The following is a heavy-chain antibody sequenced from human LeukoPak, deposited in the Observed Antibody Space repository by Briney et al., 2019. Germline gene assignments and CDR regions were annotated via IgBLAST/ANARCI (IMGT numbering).Heavy chain of an antibody. CDR3: VREDLGVDY. D-gene: IGHD1-26*01. J-gene: IGHJ4*02. V-gene: IGHV3-53*01. Sequence: GGSLRLSCAVSGPIVSTNYMGWVRQAPGKGLEWISILYVNENRYYADSVKGRFIISRDTSKNTLYLQMNSLRAEDTAMYYCVREDLGVDYWGQGTLVTVSS. CDR1: GPIVSTNY. CDR2: LYVNENR.